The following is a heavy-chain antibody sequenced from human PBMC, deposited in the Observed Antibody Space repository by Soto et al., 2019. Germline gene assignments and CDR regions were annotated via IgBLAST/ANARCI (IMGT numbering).Heavy chain of an antibody. Sequence: VGSVRLSCAASGFTFSSYSMNWVRQAPGKGLEWVSSISSSSSYIYYADSVKGRFTISRDNAKNSLYLQMNSLRAEDTAVYYCARELGGEQLVQGDWFDPWGQGTLVTVSS. CDR3: ARELGGEQLVQGDWFDP. J-gene: IGHJ5*02. D-gene: IGHD6-13*01. CDR1: GFTFSSYS. CDR2: ISSSSSYI. V-gene: IGHV3-21*01.